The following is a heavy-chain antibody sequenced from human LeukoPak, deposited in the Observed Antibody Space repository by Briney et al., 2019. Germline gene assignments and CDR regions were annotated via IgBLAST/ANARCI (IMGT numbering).Heavy chain of an antibody. Sequence: SETLSPTCTVSGYFISGGYYWDWIRQPPGKGLEWIGNIYHRGTTSYNPPLRGRITISVDTSKNQFSLRLTSVTAADTAVYYRARGYYYGPDNAGEFDFWGEGILVTVSS. V-gene: IGHV4-38-2*02. D-gene: IGHD3-10*01. CDR2: IYHRGTT. J-gene: IGHJ4*02. CDR1: GYFISGGYY. CDR3: ARGYYYGPDNAGEFDF.